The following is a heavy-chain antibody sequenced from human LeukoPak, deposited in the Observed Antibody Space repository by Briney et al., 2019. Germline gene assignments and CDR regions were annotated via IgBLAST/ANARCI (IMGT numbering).Heavy chain of an antibody. D-gene: IGHD6-6*01. V-gene: IGHV3-7*01. Sequence: GGSLRLSCAASGFTFSIYAMSWVRQAPGKGLEWVANINQGGSEKLYVDSMKGRFTISRDNAKDSLSLQMNSLRAEDTAVYYCARIGYSSSCTDYWGQGTLVTVSS. CDR1: GFTFSIYA. CDR2: INQGGSEK. CDR3: ARIGYSSSCTDY. J-gene: IGHJ4*02.